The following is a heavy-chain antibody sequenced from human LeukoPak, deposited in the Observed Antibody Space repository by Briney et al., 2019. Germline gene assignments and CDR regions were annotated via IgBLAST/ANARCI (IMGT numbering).Heavy chain of an antibody. Sequence: PGGSLRLSCAASGFTFSSYSMNWVRQAPGKGLEWVSYISTSSSTIYYADSVKGRFTISRDNAKNSLYLQMNSLRDEDTAVYYCAKGGRGLSSAFYWGQGTLVTVSS. D-gene: IGHD3-10*01. CDR3: AKGGRGLSSAFY. CDR2: ISTSSSTI. CDR1: GFTFSSYS. V-gene: IGHV3-48*02. J-gene: IGHJ4*02.